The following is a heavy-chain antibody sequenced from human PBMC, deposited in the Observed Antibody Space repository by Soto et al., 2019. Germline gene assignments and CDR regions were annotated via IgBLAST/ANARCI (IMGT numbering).Heavy chain of an antibody. CDR1: GYTFTSYA. CDR3: ARSSSWYVFDY. V-gene: IGHV1-3*01. D-gene: IGHD6-13*01. CDR2: INAGNGNT. J-gene: IGHJ4*02. Sequence: QVQLVQSGAEVKKPGASVKVSCKASGYTFTSYAMHWVRQAPGQRLEWMGWINAGNGNTKYSQKFQGRXTXTXXTSASTAYMELSSLRSEDTAVYYCARSSSWYVFDYWGQGTLVTVSS.